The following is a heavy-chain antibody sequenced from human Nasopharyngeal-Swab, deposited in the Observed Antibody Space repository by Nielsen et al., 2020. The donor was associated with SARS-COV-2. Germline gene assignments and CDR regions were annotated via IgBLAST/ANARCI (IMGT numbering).Heavy chain of an antibody. CDR1: AFTFSSYG. CDR3: AKDRGRYCSGGSCPPGAFDI. CDR2: ISYDGSNK. Sequence: GESLKISCAASAFTFSSYGMHWVRQAPGKGLEWVAVISYDGSNKYYADSVKGRFTISRDNSKNTLYLQMNSLRAEDTAVYYCAKDRGRYCSGGSCPPGAFDIWGQGTMVTVSS. D-gene: IGHD2-15*01. V-gene: IGHV3-30*18. J-gene: IGHJ3*02.